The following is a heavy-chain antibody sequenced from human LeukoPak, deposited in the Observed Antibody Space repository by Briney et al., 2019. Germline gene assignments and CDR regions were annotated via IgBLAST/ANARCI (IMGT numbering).Heavy chain of an antibody. D-gene: IGHD3-22*01. CDR1: GFTSNNYE. Sequence: PGGSLRLSCAASGFTSNNYEFSWVRQAPGKGLEWVSYISTTGSIVYYADSVKGRFTISRHNAKNSLFLQMNSLRAEDTAVYYCAGTDASGYPYYFAYWSQGTLVTVSS. CDR2: ISTTGSIV. J-gene: IGHJ4*02. V-gene: IGHV3-48*03. CDR3: AGTDASGYPYYFAY.